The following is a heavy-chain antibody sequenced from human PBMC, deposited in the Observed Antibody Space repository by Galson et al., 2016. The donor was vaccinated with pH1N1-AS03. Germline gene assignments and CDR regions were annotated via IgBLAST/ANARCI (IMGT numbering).Heavy chain of an antibody. CDR1: GFTFHDYA. D-gene: IGHD5-12*01. CDR2: ISWNSNKI. Sequence: SLRLSCAASGFTFHDYAMHWVRQAPGKGLEWVSSISWNSNKIDYADSVKGRFTISRDSAKNSLNLQMNSLRVEDTAIYYCARDLKWGFGGGLTYGMDVWGQGTTVTVSS. J-gene: IGHJ6*02. CDR3: ARDLKWGFGGGLTYGMDV. V-gene: IGHV3-9*01.